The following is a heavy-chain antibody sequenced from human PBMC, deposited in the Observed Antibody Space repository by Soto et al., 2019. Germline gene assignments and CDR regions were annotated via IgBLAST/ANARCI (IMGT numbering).Heavy chain of an antibody. CDR2: ISSDGTTT. CDR3: VRDGRNYYGMDV. J-gene: IGHJ6*02. CDR1: KCTVITYC. Sequence: LRLSFEAAKCTVITYCMQCVRQAPGKGLVWVSFISSDGTTTYYADSVKGRFTVSRENAKNTLSLQMNSLRADDTAVYYCVRDGRNYYGMDVWGQGTTVTVSS. V-gene: IGHV3-74*01.